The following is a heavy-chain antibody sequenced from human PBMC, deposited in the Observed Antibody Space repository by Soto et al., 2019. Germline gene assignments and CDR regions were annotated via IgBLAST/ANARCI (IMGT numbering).Heavy chain of an antibody. D-gene: IGHD6-19*01. CDR2: IYHSGST. V-gene: IGHV4-4*02. CDR3: ARESIAVAGTVYYYYGMDV. CDR1: GGSISSSNW. J-gene: IGHJ6*02. Sequence: QVQLQESGPGLVKPSGTLSLTCAVSGGSISSSNWWSWVRQPPGKGLEWIGEIYHSGSTNYNPSLKSRVTISVGKSKNQFSLKMSSVTAADTAVYYCARESIAVAGTVYYYYGMDVWGQGTTVTVSS.